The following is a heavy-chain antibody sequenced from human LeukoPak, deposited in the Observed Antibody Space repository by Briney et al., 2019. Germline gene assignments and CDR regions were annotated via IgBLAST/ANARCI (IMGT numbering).Heavy chain of an antibody. J-gene: IGHJ4*02. CDR2: IYHSGST. CDR3: ARDPVGVVPAARRRAFDY. Sequence: SETLSLTCTVSGYSISSGYYWGWIREPPGKGLEWIGSIYHSGSTYYNPSLKSRVTISVDTAKNKFSLKLSSVTAADTAVYYCARDPVGVVPAARRRAFDYWGPGTLVTVSS. CDR1: GYSISSGYY. D-gene: IGHD2-2*01. V-gene: IGHV4-38-2*02.